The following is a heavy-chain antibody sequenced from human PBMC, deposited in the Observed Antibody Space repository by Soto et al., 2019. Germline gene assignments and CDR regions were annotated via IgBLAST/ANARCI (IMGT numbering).Heavy chain of an antibody. CDR3: ARDPAATYYYDSSGLRGAFDI. CDR2: IYYSGST. CDR1: GGSISSFTYY. V-gene: IGHV4-30-4*08. J-gene: IGHJ3*02. D-gene: IGHD3-22*01. Sequence: PSETLSLTCSVSGGSISSFTYYWGWIRQPPRKGLERIGYIYYSGSTYYNPSLTSRGTISVDTSKNQFSLKLSSVTAADTAVYYCARDPAATYYYDSSGLRGAFDIWGQGTMVTVSS.